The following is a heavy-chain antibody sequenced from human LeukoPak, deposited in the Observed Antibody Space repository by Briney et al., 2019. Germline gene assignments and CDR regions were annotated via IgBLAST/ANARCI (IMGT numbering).Heavy chain of an antibody. CDR1: GSTFSSYA. CDR3: AGSKDFVVVPAARDDYYYYMDV. CDR2: IIPIFDTT. J-gene: IGHJ6*03. D-gene: IGHD2-2*01. V-gene: IGHV1-69*05. Sequence: ASVKVSRKASGSTFSSYAISWVRQAPGQGLEWMGGIIPIFDTTNYPQKFQGRVTITTDESTSTAYMELSSLRSEDTAVYYCAGSKDFVVVPAARDDYYYYMDVWGKGTTVTVSS.